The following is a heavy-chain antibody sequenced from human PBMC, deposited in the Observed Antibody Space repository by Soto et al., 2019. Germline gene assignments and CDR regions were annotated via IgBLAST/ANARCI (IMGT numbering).Heavy chain of an antibody. J-gene: IGHJ3*02. CDR3: AKGAHHDIAVAGTWRAFDI. CDR2: ISLNSGNI. D-gene: IGHD6-19*01. CDR1: GFTFDDYA. V-gene: IGHV3-9*01. Sequence: EVQLVESGGGLVQPGRSLRLSCAASGFTFDDYAMHWVRQVPGKGLEWVSGISLNSGNIGYADSVKGRFTISRDNAKNSLYLQMNSLRVEDTALYYCAKGAHHDIAVAGTWRAFDIWGQGTMVTVSS.